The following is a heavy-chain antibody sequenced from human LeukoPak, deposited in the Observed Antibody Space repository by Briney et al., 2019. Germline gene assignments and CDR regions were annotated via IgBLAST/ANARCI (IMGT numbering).Heavy chain of an antibody. J-gene: IGHJ3*02. CDR3: ARPGITAFDI. CDR1: GFTLSSHN. CDR2: ISSSGSIT. D-gene: IGHD3-10*01. Sequence: GGSLRLSCVASGFTLSSHNINWVRQAPGKGLEWVSHISSSGSITYYGDSVKGRITISRDNAKNTVSLYMNSLRAEDSAVYYCARPGITAFDIWGQGTMVTVSS. V-gene: IGHV3-48*01.